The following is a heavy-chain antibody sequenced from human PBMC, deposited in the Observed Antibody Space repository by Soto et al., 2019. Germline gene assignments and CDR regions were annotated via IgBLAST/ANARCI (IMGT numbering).Heavy chain of an antibody. CDR1: GGTFSSYA. Sequence: SVKVSCIASGGTFSSYAISWVRQAPGQGLEWMGGIIPIFGTANYAQKFQGRVTITADKSTSTAYMELSSLRSEDTAVYYCAGITMVRGVLRDYYYGMDVWGQGTTVTVSS. D-gene: IGHD3-10*01. V-gene: IGHV1-69*06. CDR2: IIPIFGTA. CDR3: AGITMVRGVLRDYYYGMDV. J-gene: IGHJ6*02.